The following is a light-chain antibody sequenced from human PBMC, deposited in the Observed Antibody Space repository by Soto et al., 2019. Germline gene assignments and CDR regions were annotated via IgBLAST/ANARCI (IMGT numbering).Light chain of an antibody. CDR1: QGINTF. CDR3: QQLNSYPIT. V-gene: IGKV1-9*01. CDR2: AAS. Sequence: DIQMTQSPSSLSASVGDRVTITCRASQGINTFLAWYQQKAGKAPKLLIYAASTLQSGVPSRFSGSGSGTDFTLTISSLQSEDFATYDCQQLNSYPITFGQGTRLEI. J-gene: IGKJ5*01.